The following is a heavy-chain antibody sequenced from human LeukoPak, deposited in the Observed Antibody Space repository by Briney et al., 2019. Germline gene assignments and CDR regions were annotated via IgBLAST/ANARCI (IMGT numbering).Heavy chain of an antibody. CDR3: AREGRYRYGYNEYHSYLDI. V-gene: IGHV4-59*01. Sequence: SETLSLTCTVAGGSISSYYWSWIRQPPGKGLEWIGYIYYSGSTNYNPSLKSRVTISLDTSKNQFSLKLSSVTAAETAVYYCAREGRYRYGYNEYHSYLDIWGKGTTVTVSS. CDR2: IYYSGST. J-gene: IGHJ6*03. CDR1: GGSISSYY. D-gene: IGHD5-24*01.